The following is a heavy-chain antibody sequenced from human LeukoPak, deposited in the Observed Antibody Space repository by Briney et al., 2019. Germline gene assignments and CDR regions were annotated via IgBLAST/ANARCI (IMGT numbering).Heavy chain of an antibody. D-gene: IGHD4-17*01. V-gene: IGHV3-11*04. J-gene: IGHJ4*02. Sequence: PGGSLRLSCAASGFTFSDYYMSWLRQAPGKGLEWVSYISSSGSTIYYAASVKGRFTISRDNAKNSLYLQMNSLRAEDTAVYYCARVRDGDYLFDYWGQGTLVTVSS. CDR2: ISSSGSTI. CDR3: ARVRDGDYLFDY. CDR1: GFTFSDYY.